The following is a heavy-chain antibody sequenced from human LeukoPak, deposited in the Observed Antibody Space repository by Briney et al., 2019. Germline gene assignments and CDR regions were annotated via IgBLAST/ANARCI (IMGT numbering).Heavy chain of an antibody. V-gene: IGHV3-11*05. CDR2: ISSSSSYT. J-gene: IGHJ4*02. CDR3: ARDRVGYCSSTSCHLFDY. D-gene: IGHD2-2*01. CDR1: GFTFSDYY. Sequence: GGSLRLSCAASGFTFSDYYMSWIRQAPGKGLEWVSYISSSSSYTNYADSVKGRFTISRDNAKNSLYLQMNSLRAEATAVYHCARDRVGYCSSTSCHLFDYWGQGTLVTVSS.